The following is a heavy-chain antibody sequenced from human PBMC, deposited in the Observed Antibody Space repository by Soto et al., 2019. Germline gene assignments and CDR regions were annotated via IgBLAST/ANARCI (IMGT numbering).Heavy chain of an antibody. Sequence: GASVKVSCKASGYTFTSYGISWVRQAPGQGLEWMGWISAYNGNTNYAQKLQGRVTMTTDTSTSTAYMELSSLRSEDTAVYYCATSSAVGIAVASIDYWGQGTLVTVSS. CDR3: ATSSAVGIAVASIDY. V-gene: IGHV1-18*01. CDR2: ISAYNGNT. CDR1: GYTFTSYG. D-gene: IGHD6-19*01. J-gene: IGHJ4*02.